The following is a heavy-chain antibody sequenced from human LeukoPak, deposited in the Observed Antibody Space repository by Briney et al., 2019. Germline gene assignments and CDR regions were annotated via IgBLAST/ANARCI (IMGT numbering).Heavy chain of an antibody. CDR1: GASVTTSGYY. CDR3: ARHDYYGSLNWFDP. D-gene: IGHD3-10*01. CDR2: ISHSGTT. J-gene: IGHJ5*02. V-gene: IGHV4-39*01. Sequence: SETLSLTCTVSGASVTTSGYYWGWIRQPPGKGLEWIATISHSGTTYYNPSLKSRVTISADTSKNQFSLKLTSVTAADMSIYYCARHDYYGSLNWFDPWGQGTLVTVSS.